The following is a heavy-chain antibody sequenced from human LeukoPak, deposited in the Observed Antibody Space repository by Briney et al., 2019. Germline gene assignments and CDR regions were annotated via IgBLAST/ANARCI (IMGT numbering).Heavy chain of an antibody. CDR1: GGSLNGYY. J-gene: IGHJ5*02. CDR2: IYTSGST. CDR3: ARSPWGSGWFDP. V-gene: IGHV4-59*10. Sequence: PPETLSLTCAVYGGSLNGYYWSWIRQPPGKGLEWIGRIYTSGSTNYNPSLKSRVTISVDTSKNQFSLKLSSVTAADTAVYYCARSPWGSGWFDPWGQGTLVTVSS. D-gene: IGHD7-27*01.